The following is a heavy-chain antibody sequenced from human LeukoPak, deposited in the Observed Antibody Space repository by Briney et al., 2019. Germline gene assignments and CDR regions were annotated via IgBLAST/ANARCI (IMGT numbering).Heavy chain of an antibody. CDR3: ARLRRQTGYDYWSDP. D-gene: IGHD5-12*01. CDR2: IYYNGDT. Sequence: PSETLSLTCTVSGGSVSSDNYYWTWIRQPPGKGLEWIGFIYYNGDTRYNPSLKSRLTISVDTSKNQFSLNLSSVTAADTAVYYCARLRRQTGYDYWSDPWGQGTLVTVSS. CDR1: GGSVSSDNYY. V-gene: IGHV4-61*01. J-gene: IGHJ5*02.